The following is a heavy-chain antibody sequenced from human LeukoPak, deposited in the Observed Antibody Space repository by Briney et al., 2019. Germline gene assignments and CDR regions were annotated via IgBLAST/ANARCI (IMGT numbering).Heavy chain of an antibody. Sequence: ASVKVSCKASGHTFTGYYMHWVRQAPGQGLEWMGRINPNSGGTNYAQKFQGRVTMTRDTSISTAYMELSRLRSDDTAVYYCARDLYDLAAFDIWGQGTMVTVSS. CDR1: GHTFTGYY. CDR2: INPNSGGT. D-gene: IGHD2/OR15-2a*01. CDR3: ARDLYDLAAFDI. J-gene: IGHJ3*02. V-gene: IGHV1-2*06.